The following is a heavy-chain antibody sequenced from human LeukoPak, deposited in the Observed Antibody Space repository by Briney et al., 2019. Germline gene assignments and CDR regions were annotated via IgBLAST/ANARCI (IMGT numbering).Heavy chain of an antibody. CDR2: INHSGST. D-gene: IGHD4-17*01. Sequence: SETLSLTCAVYGGSFSGYYWSWIRQPPGKGLEWIGEINHSGSTNYNPSLKSRVTISVDTSKNQFSLKLSSVTAADTAVYYCARGPYTVTTYNWFDPWGQGTLVTVSS. J-gene: IGHJ5*02. V-gene: IGHV4-34*01. CDR3: ARGPYTVTTYNWFDP. CDR1: GGSFSGYY.